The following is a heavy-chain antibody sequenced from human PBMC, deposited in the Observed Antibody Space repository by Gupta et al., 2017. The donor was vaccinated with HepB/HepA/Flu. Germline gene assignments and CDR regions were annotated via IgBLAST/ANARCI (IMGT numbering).Heavy chain of an antibody. Sequence: QGQLVESGGGVVQPGRSLRLSCAATGFTLNRYNMYWVRQAPGKGLEWVALTLSDGGNKYYADSVKGRFTISRENSKNTLYLQMNSLRGEDTAVYYCARGNYGLDVWGQGTTVSVSS. CDR3: ARGNYGLDV. J-gene: IGHJ6*02. CDR1: GFTLNRYN. V-gene: IGHV3-30-3*01. CDR2: TLSDGGNK.